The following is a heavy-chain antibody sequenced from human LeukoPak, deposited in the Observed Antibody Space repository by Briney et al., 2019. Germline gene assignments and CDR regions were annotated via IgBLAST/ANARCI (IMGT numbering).Heavy chain of an antibody. CDR2: IYYSGST. CDR1: GGSISSSSYY. CDR3: ARLVSLKLRGEWFDP. Sequence: SETLSLTCTVSGGSISSSSYYWGWIRQPPGRGLEWIGSIYYSGSTYYNPSLKSRVTISVDTSKNQVSLKLSSVTAADTAVYYCARLVSLKLRGEWFDPWGQGTLVTVSS. D-gene: IGHD1-7*01. V-gene: IGHV4-39*07. J-gene: IGHJ5*02.